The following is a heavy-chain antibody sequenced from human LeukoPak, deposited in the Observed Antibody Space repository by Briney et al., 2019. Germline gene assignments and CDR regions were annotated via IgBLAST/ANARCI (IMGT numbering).Heavy chain of an antibody. Sequence: GASVKVSCKASGYTFTGYYMHWVRHAPGQGLEWMGWINPNSGGTNYAQKFQGRVTMTRDTSISTAYMELSRLRSDDTAVYYCARGTESYYYDSSGYYPGNHAFDIWGQGTMVTVSS. D-gene: IGHD3-22*01. V-gene: IGHV1-2*02. J-gene: IGHJ3*02. CDR1: GYTFTGYY. CDR3: ARGTESYYYDSSGYYPGNHAFDI. CDR2: INPNSGGT.